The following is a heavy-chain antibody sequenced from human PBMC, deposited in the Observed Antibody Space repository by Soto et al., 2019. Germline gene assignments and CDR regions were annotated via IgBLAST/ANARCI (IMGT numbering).Heavy chain of an antibody. V-gene: IGHV4-31*03. J-gene: IGHJ4*02. Sequence: QVQLQESGPGLVKPSQTLSLTCTVSGGSISSGGYYWSWIRQHPGEGLEWIGYVYYTGSTYYNPSLRSRLTRSVDTSKSQFSRRLTSVTAADTAFSYFARVSGSGKYGFDSWGQGTLVTVSS. CDR1: GGSISSGGYY. CDR3: ARVSGSGKYGFDS. D-gene: IGHD3-10*01. CDR2: VYYTGST.